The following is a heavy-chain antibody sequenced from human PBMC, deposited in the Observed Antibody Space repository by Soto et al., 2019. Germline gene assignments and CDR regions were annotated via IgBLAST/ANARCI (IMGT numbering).Heavy chain of an antibody. CDR3: ARDQSNAIWFGDQFSSKP. D-gene: IGHD3-10*01. CDR1: GFTFSDYY. CDR2: ISSSSSYT. V-gene: IGHV3-11*05. Sequence: QVQLVESGGGLVKPGGSLRLSCAASGFTFSDYYMSWIRQAPGKGLEWVSYISSSSSYTNYADSVKGRFTISRDNAKNSLYLQMNSLRAEDTAVYYCARDQSNAIWFGDQFSSKPWGQGTLVTVSS. J-gene: IGHJ5*02.